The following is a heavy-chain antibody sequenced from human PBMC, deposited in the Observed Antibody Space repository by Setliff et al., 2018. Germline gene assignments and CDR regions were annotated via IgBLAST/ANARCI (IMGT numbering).Heavy chain of an antibody. D-gene: IGHD1-1*01. CDR1: SGSFSGYY. V-gene: IGHV4-34*01. CDR3: ARTGTYRYFDY. CDR2: INHSGNT. Sequence: SETLSLTCAVYSGSFSGYYWSWIRQPPGKGLEWIGEINHSGNTNYNPSLKSRVTISLDTSKNQFSLNPRSVTAADTAVYYCARTGTYRYFDYWGQGTQVTVSS. J-gene: IGHJ4*02.